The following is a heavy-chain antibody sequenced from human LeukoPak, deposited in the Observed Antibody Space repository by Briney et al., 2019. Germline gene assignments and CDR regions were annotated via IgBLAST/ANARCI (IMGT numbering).Heavy chain of an antibody. CDR2: IKRDGSEK. V-gene: IGHV3-7*01. CDR3: VRALVAAATPGALFDS. D-gene: IGHD2-15*01. CDR1: GSTFSDYW. Sequence: GGSLRLSCAASGSTFSDYWMTWVRQAPGKGLEWVANIKRDGSEKYYVDSLKGRFTISRDNAKNSLYLQMNSLRVEDTAVYYCVRALVAAATPGALFDSWGQGTLVTVSS. J-gene: IGHJ5*01.